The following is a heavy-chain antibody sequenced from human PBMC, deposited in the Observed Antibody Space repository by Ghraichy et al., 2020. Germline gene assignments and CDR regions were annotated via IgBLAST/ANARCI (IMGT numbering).Heavy chain of an antibody. CDR1: GYTFTGYY. V-gene: IGHV1-2*02. CDR3: ARPVSGDGGWFDP. Sequence: ASVKVSCKASGYTFTGYYMHWVRQAPGQGLEWMGWINPNSGGTNYAQKFQGRVTMTRDTSISTAYMELSRLRSDDTAVYYCARPVSGDGGWFDPWGQGTLVTVSS. CDR2: INPNSGGT. D-gene: IGHD4-17*01. J-gene: IGHJ5*02.